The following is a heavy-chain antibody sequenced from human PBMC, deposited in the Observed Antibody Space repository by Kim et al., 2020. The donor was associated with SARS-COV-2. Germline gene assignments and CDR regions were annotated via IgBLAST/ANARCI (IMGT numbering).Heavy chain of an antibody. J-gene: IGHJ6*02. V-gene: IGHV4-34*01. Sequence: SETLSLTCAVYGGSFSGYYWSWIRQPPGKGLEWIGEINHSGSTNYNPSLKSRVTISVDTSKNQFSLKLSSVTAADTAVYYCARGRRLLWFGLPDYGMDVWGQGTTVTVSS. CDR2: INHSGST. CDR3: ARGRRLLWFGLPDYGMDV. D-gene: IGHD3-10*01. CDR1: GGSFSGYY.